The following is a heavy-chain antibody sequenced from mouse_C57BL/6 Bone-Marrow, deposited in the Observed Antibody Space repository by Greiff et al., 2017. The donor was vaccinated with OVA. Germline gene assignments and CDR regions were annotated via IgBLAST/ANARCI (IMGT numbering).Heavy chain of an antibody. V-gene: IGHV5-12*01. CDR1: GFTFSDYY. Sequence: DVKLVESGGGLVQPGGSLKLSCAASGFTFSDYYMYWVRQTPEKRLEWVAYISNGGGSTYYPDTVKGRFTISRDNAKNTLYLQMSRLKSEDTAMYYCARHWGSPPYFDVWGTGTTVTVSS. CDR3: ARHWGSPPYFDV. D-gene: IGHD1-1*02. J-gene: IGHJ1*03. CDR2: ISNGGGST.